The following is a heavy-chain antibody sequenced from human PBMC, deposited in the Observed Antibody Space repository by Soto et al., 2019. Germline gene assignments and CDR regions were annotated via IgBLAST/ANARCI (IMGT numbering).Heavy chain of an antibody. J-gene: IGHJ4*02. CDR2: IYSDGTI. Sequence: EVQLVESGGTLVQPGGSLRLSCAASGFTVSSYYMTWVRQAPGKGLEWVSVIYSDGTIYYPDSLKGRVTISRDNSENTLYLQMNSLRAEDTAVYYCARWASLGGIDYWGQGTLVTVSS. V-gene: IGHV3-66*01. CDR1: GFTVSSYY. D-gene: IGHD3-16*01. CDR3: ARWASLGGIDY.